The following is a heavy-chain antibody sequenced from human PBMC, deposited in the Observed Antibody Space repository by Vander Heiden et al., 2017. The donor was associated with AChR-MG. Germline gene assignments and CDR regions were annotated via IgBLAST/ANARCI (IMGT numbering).Heavy chain of an antibody. J-gene: IGHJ4*02. CDR3: ASKTYGGNSGSSYFDY. V-gene: IGHV1-8*01. D-gene: IGHD2-21*02. CDR2: MNPNSGNT. Sequence: QVQLVQSGAEVKKPGASVRVSCMASGYSLTSYELNWVRQATGQGLGWMGWMNPNSGNTGYAQKFQGRVTMTRNTSISTAYMELSSLRSEDTAVYYCASKTYGGNSGSSYFDYWGQGTLVTVSS. CDR1: GYSLTSYE.